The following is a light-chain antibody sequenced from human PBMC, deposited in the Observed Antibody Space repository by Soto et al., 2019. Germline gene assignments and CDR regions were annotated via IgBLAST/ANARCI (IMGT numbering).Light chain of an antibody. CDR2: GAS. Sequence: EIVLTQSRGTLSLSPGERATLCCRASQSVSNNYLAWYQRKPGQAPRLLIYGASNRATGIPDRFSGSGSGTDFTLTISRLEPEDFAVYYCQQYGSSGTFGQGTKV. J-gene: IGKJ1*01. CDR3: QQYGSSGT. CDR1: QSVSNNY. V-gene: IGKV3-20*01.